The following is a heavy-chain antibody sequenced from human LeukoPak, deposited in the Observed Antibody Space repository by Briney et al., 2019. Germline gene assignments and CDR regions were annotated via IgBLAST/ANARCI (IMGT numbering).Heavy chain of an antibody. Sequence: GASVKVSCKASGGTFSSYAISWVRQAPGQGLEWMGGIIPIFGTANYAQKFQGRVTITADESTSTAYMELSSLRSEDTAVYYCATVYCSSTSCYPLAALDIWGQGTMVTVSS. CDR3: ATVYCSSTSCYPLAALDI. V-gene: IGHV1-69*01. CDR2: IIPIFGTA. CDR1: GGTFSSYA. D-gene: IGHD2-2*01. J-gene: IGHJ3*02.